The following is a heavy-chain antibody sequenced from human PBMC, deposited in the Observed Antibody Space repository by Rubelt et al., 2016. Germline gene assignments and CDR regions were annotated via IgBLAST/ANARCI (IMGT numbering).Heavy chain of an antibody. Sequence: QVQLQESGPGLVKPSETLSLTCTVSGGSISSYYWSWIRQPPGKGLEWIGYIYYSGSTNYNPSLKSRVTISVDTSKNQFSLKLSSVTAADTAVYYCARQIPSITIFGGRFDPWGQGTLVTVSS. CDR1: GGSISSYY. V-gene: IGHV4-59*08. CDR2: IYYSGST. CDR3: ARQIPSITIFGGRFDP. J-gene: IGHJ5*02. D-gene: IGHD3-3*01.